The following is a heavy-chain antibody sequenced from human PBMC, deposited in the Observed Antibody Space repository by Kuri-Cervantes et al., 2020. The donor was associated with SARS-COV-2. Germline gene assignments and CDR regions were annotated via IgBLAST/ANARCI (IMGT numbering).Heavy chain of an antibody. Sequence: GESLKISCAVSGFPFSDYAMSWVRQAPGKGLEWVSGIGGSGGNTYYADSVKGRFTISRDNSKNTLYLQMTSLSAGDTAMYYCAKAGGIEIPAATNWFDPWGQGTLVTVSS. V-gene: IGHV3-23*01. CDR1: GFPFSDYA. CDR2: IGGSGGNT. J-gene: IGHJ5*02. D-gene: IGHD2-2*01. CDR3: AKAGGIEIPAATNWFDP.